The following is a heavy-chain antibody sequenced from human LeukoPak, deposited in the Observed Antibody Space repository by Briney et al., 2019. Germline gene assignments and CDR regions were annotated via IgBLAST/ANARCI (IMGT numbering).Heavy chain of an antibody. V-gene: IGHV4-39*01. CDR3: ARLYWPVRGVTTIDY. J-gene: IGHJ4*02. CDR1: GGSISSSSYY. CDR2: IYYSGST. D-gene: IGHD3-10*01. Sequence: PSETLSLTCTVSGGSISSSSYYWGWIRQPPGKGMEWIGSIYYSGSTYYNTSLKRRVTISVDTSKNQFSLKLSSVTAADTAVYYSARLYWPVRGVTTIDYWGQGTLVTVSS.